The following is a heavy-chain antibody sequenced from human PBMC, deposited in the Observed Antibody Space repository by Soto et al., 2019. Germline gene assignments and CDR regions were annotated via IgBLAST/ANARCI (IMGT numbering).Heavy chain of an antibody. V-gene: IGHV4-39*01. CDR3: ARLSDGDYPF. Sequence: QLQLQESGPGLVKPSETLSLTCTVSGGSISISSYYWGWIRQPPGKGLEWIGSIYYSGSTYYNPSLKSRVTISVDTSKNQFSLKLSSVTAADTAVYYCARLSDGDYPFWGQGTMVTVSS. CDR2: IYYSGST. D-gene: IGHD4-17*01. CDR1: GGSISISSYY. J-gene: IGHJ3*01.